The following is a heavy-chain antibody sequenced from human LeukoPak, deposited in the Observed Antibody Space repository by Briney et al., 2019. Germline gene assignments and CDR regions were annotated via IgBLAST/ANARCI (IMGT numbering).Heavy chain of an antibody. CDR3: AKDDPRGPVYYFDF. CDR2: IYSGGST. J-gene: IGHJ4*02. V-gene: IGHV3-66*01. D-gene: IGHD2-8*01. Sequence: GGSLRLSCAASGFTVSSNYMSWVRQAPGKGLEWVSVIYSGGSTYYADSVKGRFTISRDNSKNTLYLQMNSLRAEDTAVYYCAKDDPRGPVYYFDFWGQGTLVTVSS. CDR1: GFTVSSNY.